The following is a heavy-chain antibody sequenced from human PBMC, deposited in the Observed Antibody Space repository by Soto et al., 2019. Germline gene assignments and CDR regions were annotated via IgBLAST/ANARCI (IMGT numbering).Heavy chain of an antibody. D-gene: IGHD4-17*01. CDR2: IYSNGST. Sequence: SETLSLTCSVSGGSVKGYYWSLIRQPAGKGLEWIGRIYSNGSTQYNPSLKSRVTMSVDRSKNQFSLHLTSVTAADTATYFCARDAGDDYGDFEDYWGQGSLVTVSS. V-gene: IGHV4-4*07. CDR3: ARDAGDDYGDFEDY. CDR1: GGSVKGYY. J-gene: IGHJ4*02.